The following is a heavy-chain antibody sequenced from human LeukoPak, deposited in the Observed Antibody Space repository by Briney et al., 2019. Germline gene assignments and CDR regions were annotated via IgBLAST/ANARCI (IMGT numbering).Heavy chain of an antibody. Sequence: GGSLRLSCAASGFAFSSYGMHWVRQAPGKGLEWVAVILYDGSNKYYADSVKGRFTISRDNSKNTLYLQMNSLRAEDTAVYCCAKEVDEDGYNFVGYFDYWGQGTLVTVSS. V-gene: IGHV3-30*18. D-gene: IGHD5-24*01. CDR3: AKEVDEDGYNFVGYFDY. CDR1: GFAFSSYG. J-gene: IGHJ4*02. CDR2: ILYDGSNK.